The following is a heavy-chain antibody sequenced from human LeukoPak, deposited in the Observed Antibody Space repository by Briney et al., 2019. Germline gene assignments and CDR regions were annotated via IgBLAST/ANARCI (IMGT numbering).Heavy chain of an antibody. V-gene: IGHV3-23*01. D-gene: IGHD1-26*01. Sequence: GGSLRLSCAASGLTVNSNYMSWVRQAPGKGLEWVSGISDSGVSTYYPESVKGRFTISRDNSKNTFYLQMNSLRAEDTAVYYCAKYSGSYRRHFDYWGQGTLVTVSS. CDR1: GLTVNSNY. CDR3: AKYSGSYRRHFDY. CDR2: ISDSGVST. J-gene: IGHJ4*02.